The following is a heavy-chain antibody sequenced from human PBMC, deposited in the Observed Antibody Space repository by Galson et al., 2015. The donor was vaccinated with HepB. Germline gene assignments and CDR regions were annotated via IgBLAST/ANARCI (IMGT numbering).Heavy chain of an antibody. CDR3: VRELTIFGVVIVRYYACDI. J-gene: IGHJ3*02. D-gene: IGHD3-3*01. CDR1: GFTFSSYG. Sequence: SLRLSCAASGFTFSSYGMHWVRQAPDKGLEWVAVVSHDGRIKKYADSVKGRFTISRDNSKNTLFLQMNSLTTEDTAVYYYVRELTIFGVVIVRYYACDIWVQGTMVTVSS. V-gene: IGHV3-30*03. CDR2: VSHDGRIK.